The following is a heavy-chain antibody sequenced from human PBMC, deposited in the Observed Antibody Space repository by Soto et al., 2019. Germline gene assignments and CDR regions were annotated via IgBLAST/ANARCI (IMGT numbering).Heavy chain of an antibody. CDR3: ARSYCSSTSCYPPGADFDT. V-gene: IGHV1-3*01. CDR1: GYTFTSYA. J-gene: IGHJ3*02. D-gene: IGHD2-2*01. CDR2: INAGNGNT. Sequence: ASVKVSCKASGYTFTSYAMHWVRQAPGQRLEWMGWINAGNGNTKYSQKFQGRVTITRNTSASTAYMELSSLRSEDTAVYYCARSYCSSTSCYPPGADFDTWGQGTMVTVSS.